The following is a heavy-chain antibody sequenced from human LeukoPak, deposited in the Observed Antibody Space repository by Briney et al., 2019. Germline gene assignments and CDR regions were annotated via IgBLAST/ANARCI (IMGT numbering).Heavy chain of an antibody. CDR2: INSDGSST. J-gene: IGHJ6*03. V-gene: IGHV3-74*01. CDR1: GFTFSSYW. D-gene: IGHD2-15*01. Sequence: PGGSLRLSCAGSGFTFSSYWMHWVRQAPGKGLVWVSRINSDGSSTSYADSVKGRFTISRDNAKNTLYLQMNSLRAEDTAVYYCARDRDIVGYMDVWGKGTTVTVSS. CDR3: ARDRDIVGYMDV.